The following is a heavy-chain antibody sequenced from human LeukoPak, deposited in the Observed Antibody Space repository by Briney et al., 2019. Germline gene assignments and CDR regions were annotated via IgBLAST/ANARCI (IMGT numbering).Heavy chain of an antibody. CDR3: ARAIIVVVPAAIGWFDP. J-gene: IGHJ5*02. D-gene: IGHD2-2*01. CDR2: INPNSGGT. Sequence: ASVKVSCKASGYTFTGYYMHWVRQAPGQGLEWMGWINPNSGGTNYAQKFQGRVTMTRDTSISTAYMELSRLRSDDTAVYYCARAIIVVVPAAIGWFDPWGQGTLVTVSS. CDR1: GYTFTGYY. V-gene: IGHV1-2*02.